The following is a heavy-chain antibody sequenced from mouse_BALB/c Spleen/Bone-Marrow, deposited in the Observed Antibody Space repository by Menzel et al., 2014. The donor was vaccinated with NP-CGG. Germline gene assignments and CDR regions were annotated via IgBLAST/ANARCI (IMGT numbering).Heavy chain of an antibody. CDR2: IYPGDGDT. Sequence: QVQLQQPGAELVRPGSSVKISCKASGYTFSSYWMNWVKQRPGQGLEWIGQIYPGDGDTNYNGKFKGKATLTADKSSSTAYMQLSSLTSEDSAVYFCARDGIDYWGQGTTLTVSS. D-gene: IGHD1-2*01. V-gene: IGHV1-80*01. CDR1: GYTFSSYW. CDR3: ARDGIDY. J-gene: IGHJ2*01.